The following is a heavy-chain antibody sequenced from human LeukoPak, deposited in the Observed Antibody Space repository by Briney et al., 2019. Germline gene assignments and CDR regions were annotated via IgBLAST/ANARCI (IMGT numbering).Heavy chain of an antibody. CDR1: GFTPSRFL. J-gene: IGHJ6*02. Sequence: LSRAVSGFTPSRFLINRGRQAPGKGLEWVAVISYDGSNKYYADSVKGRFTISRDNSKNTLYLQMNSLRAEDTAVYYCATDNTILMSGDDYGMDVWGQGTTVTVSS. CDR2: ISYDGSNK. V-gene: IGHV3-30-3*02. D-gene: IGHD3-10*02. CDR3: ATDNTILMSGDDYGMDV.